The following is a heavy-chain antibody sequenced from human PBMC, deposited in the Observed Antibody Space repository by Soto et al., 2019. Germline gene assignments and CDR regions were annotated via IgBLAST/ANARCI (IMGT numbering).Heavy chain of an antibody. V-gene: IGHV3-23*01. CDR1: GSTFNNYA. J-gene: IGHJ4*02. Sequence: EVQLLEAGGGLVHPGESLTLFCAASGSTFNNYAMTWVRQAPGKRLEWVSTLTSGGTTHYGDTVKGRFTISRDNSKSTVYLKMNSLRAEDTAVYYCARTDKFNSQSSGWANRFDYWVQGTLVSVSS. CDR3: ARTDKFNSQSSGWANRFDY. CDR2: LTSGGTT. D-gene: IGHD6-19*01.